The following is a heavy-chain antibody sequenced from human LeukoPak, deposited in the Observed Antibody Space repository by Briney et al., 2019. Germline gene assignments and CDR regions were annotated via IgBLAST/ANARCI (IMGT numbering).Heavy chain of an antibody. J-gene: IGHJ4*02. V-gene: IGHV3-23*01. CDR1: GFTFSSYA. D-gene: IGHD3-16*01. CDR3: AKGSITQKSLDY. CDR2: IIGSGGST. Sequence: PGGSLRLSCAASGFTFSSYAMSWVRQAPGKGLEWVSGIIGSGGSTYYGDSVKGRFTIARDNSKNTLYLQMNSLRAEDTAVYYCAKGSITQKSLDYWGQGTLVTVSS.